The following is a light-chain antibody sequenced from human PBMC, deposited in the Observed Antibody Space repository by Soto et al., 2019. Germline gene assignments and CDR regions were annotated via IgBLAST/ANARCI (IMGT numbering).Light chain of an antibody. CDR3: SSYAASESFVV. J-gene: IGLJ2*01. V-gene: IGLV2-8*01. CDR2: EVY. Sequence: QSALTQPPSASGAPGQSATISRTGTSSDVGGYNYVSWYQHHPDKARKLISDEVYKWPSLVPDRFSGSKSGNTSSLTVCGRHAEDEAEYYCSSYAASESFVVFGGGTKLTVL. CDR1: SSDVGGYNY.